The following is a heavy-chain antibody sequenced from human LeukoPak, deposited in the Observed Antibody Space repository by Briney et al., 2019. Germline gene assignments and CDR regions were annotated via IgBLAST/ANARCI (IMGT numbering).Heavy chain of an antibody. V-gene: IGHV5-51*01. CDR3: ARQRYSSDIDY. Sequence: GESLKISCKGSGYSFTSYWIGWVRQMPGKGLEWMGIIYPGDSDTRYSPSFQGQVTISADNPISTAYLQWNSLKASDTAMYYCARQRYSSDIDYWGQGTLVTVSS. CDR1: GYSFTSYW. J-gene: IGHJ4*02. CDR2: IYPGDSDT. D-gene: IGHD6-19*01.